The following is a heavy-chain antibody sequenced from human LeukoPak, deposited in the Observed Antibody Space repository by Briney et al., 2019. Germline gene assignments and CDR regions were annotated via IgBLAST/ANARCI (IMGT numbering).Heavy chain of an antibody. CDR3: ARDSGEKTYYDFWSGYYSEY. Sequence: SETLSLTCTVSGGSISSYYWSWIRQPAGKGLEWIGRIYTSGSTNYNPSLKSRVTMSVDTSKNQFSLKLSSVTAADTAVYYCARDSGEKTYYDFWSGYYSEYWGQGTLVTVSS. CDR1: GGSISSYY. V-gene: IGHV4-4*07. CDR2: IYTSGST. D-gene: IGHD3-3*01. J-gene: IGHJ4*02.